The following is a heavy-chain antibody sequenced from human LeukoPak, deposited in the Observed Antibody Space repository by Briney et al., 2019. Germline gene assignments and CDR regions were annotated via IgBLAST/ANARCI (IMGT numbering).Heavy chain of an antibody. CDR3: ARDLGESGDIYYDSSGYP. CDR1: GYTFTSYG. V-gene: IGHV1-18*01. D-gene: IGHD3-22*01. Sequence: ASVKVSCKASGYTFTSYGISWVRQAPGQGLEWMGWISAYNGNTNYAQKLQGRVTMTTDTSTSTAYMELRSLRSDDTAVYYCARDLGESGDIYYDSSGYPWGQGTLVTVSP. CDR2: ISAYNGNT. J-gene: IGHJ5*02.